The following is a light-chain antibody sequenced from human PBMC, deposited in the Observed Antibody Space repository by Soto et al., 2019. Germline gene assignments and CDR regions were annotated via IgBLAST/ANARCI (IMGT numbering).Light chain of an antibody. V-gene: IGKV3-15*01. J-gene: IGKJ1*01. CDR2: GAS. CDR1: QSVSSN. CDR3: QQYNNWPPWT. Sequence: EIVMTQSPATLSVYPGERVTLSCRASQSVSSNLAWFQQKPGQAPRLLIFGASTRATGIPVRFSGSGSGTEFTLTISSLQSEDFAVYYCQQYNNWPPWTFGQGTKVEIK.